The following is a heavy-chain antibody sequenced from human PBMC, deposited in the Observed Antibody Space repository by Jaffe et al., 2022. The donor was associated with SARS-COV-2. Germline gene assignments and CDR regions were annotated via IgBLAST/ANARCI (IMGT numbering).Heavy chain of an antibody. CDR2: IYYSGST. D-gene: IGHD6-13*01. Sequence: QLQLQESGPGLVKPSETLSLTCTVSGGSISSSSYYWGWIRQPPGKGLEWIGSIYYSGSTYYNPSLKSRVAMSVDTSKNQFSLRLSSVTAADTAVYYCARWEYSSNWYMGFDPWGQGTLVTVSS. CDR1: GGSISSSSYY. CDR3: ARWEYSSNWYMGFDP. J-gene: IGHJ5*02. V-gene: IGHV4-39*01.